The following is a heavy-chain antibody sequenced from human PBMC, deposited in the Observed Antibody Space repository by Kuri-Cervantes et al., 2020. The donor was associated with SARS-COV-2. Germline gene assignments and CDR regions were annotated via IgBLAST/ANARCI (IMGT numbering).Heavy chain of an antibody. V-gene: IGHV1-8*02. Sequence: ASVKVSCKASGGTFSSYAISWVRQAPGQGLEWMGWMNPNSGNTGYAQKFQGRVTMTRNTSISTAYMELSSLRSEDTAVYYCARAKNGYNLVYYGMDVWGQGTTVTVSS. CDR1: GGTFSSYA. J-gene: IGHJ6*02. CDR3: ARAKNGYNLVYYGMDV. D-gene: IGHD5-24*01. CDR2: MNPNSGNT.